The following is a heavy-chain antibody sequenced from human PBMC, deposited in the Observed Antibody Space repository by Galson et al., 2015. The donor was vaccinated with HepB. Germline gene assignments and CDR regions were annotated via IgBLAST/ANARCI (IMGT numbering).Heavy chain of an antibody. V-gene: IGHV3-23*01. J-gene: IGHJ4*02. D-gene: IGHD5-18*01. CDR3: ARGIPRQADVDTAMALDY. CDR2: ISGSGGST. Sequence: SLRLSCAASGFTFSSYAMSWVRQAPGKGLEWVSAISGSGGSTYYADSVKGRFTISRDNSKNTLYLQMNSLRAEDTAVYYCARGIPRQADVDTAMALDYWGQGTLVTVSS. CDR1: GFTFSSYA.